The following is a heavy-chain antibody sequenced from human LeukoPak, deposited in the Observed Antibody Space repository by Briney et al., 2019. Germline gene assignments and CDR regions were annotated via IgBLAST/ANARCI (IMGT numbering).Heavy chain of an antibody. CDR2: INPNSGGT. CDR3: ARDQRLWWSRGVYYFDY. J-gene: IGHJ4*02. V-gene: IGHV1-2*02. CDR1: GYSFTAYY. Sequence: GASVKVSCKASGYSFTAYYMHWVRQAPGQGLEWMGWINPNSGGTNYAQKFQGRVTMTRDTSISTAYMELRRLRDDDTAVYYYARDQRLWWSRGVYYFDYWGQGTLVTVSS. D-gene: IGHD2-21*01.